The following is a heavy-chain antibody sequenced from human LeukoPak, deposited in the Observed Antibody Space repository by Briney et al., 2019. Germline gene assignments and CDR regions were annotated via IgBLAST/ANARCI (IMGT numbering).Heavy chain of an antibody. D-gene: IGHD3-16*02. Sequence: GGSLRLSCAASGFTFSSYAMHWVRQAPGKGLQYVSTITRSGGSTYYANSVKGRFTISRDNSKNTLYLEMGSLRAEDTAVYYCARAHHRRVYDYVWGSYPYWGQGTLVTVSS. CDR1: GFTFSSYA. CDR3: ARAHHRRVYDYVWGSYPY. J-gene: IGHJ4*02. V-gene: IGHV3-64*01. CDR2: ITRSGGST.